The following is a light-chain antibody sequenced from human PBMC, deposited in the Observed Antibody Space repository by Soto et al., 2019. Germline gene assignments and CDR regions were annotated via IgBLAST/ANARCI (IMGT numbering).Light chain of an antibody. CDR1: QTIGAN. Sequence: DIQMTQSPSSLSASVGHRVTITCRASQTIGANLNWYRQKLGKAPTLLIYDASTLQSGVPSRFSGLGSGTDFALTITSLQPDDSATYYCQQSYTTVYTFGQGTKVDIK. J-gene: IGKJ2*01. CDR2: DAS. CDR3: QQSYTTVYT. V-gene: IGKV1-39*01.